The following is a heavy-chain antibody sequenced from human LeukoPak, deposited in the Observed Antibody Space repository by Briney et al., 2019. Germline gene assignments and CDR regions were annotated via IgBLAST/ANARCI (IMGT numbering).Heavy chain of an antibody. CDR2: ISGSGGST. CDR1: GFTFNNYA. CDR3: AKVPPVEGGYAFDI. J-gene: IGHJ3*02. V-gene: IGHV3-23*01. D-gene: IGHD5-24*01. Sequence: GGSLRLSCAASGFTFNNYAMSWVRQAPGNVLEWVSAISGSGGSTYYADSVKGRFTISRDNSKKTLYLQMNSLRAEDTAVYYCAKVPPVEGGYAFDIWGQGTMVTVSS.